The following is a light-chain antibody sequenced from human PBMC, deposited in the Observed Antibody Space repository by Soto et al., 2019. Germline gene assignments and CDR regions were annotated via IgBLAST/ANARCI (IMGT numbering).Light chain of an antibody. CDR3: SSYTSSSTPVV. J-gene: IGLJ2*01. V-gene: IGLV1-44*01. CDR2: TDY. Sequence: QSVLTQPPSASGTPGQRVTISCSGTSSNIGTYTVNWYQQLPGTAPKLLIYTDYQRPSGVPDRFSGSKSGTSASLTISGLQAEDEADYYCSSYTSSSTPVVFGGGTKLTVL. CDR1: SSNIGTYT.